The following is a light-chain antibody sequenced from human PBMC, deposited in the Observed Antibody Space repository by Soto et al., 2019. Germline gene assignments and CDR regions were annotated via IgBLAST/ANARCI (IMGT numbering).Light chain of an antibody. Sequence: DIQMTQSPSTLSASVGDTVTIACRASQSISSSLAWYQQKPCKAPKLLIYKASSLESGVPSRFSGSGSGTEFSLTISRLQPEDLETYFCQQYDTYSTFGGLTKVEIE. V-gene: IGKV1-5*03. CDR2: KAS. J-gene: IGKJ4*01. CDR3: QQYDTYST. CDR1: QSISSS.